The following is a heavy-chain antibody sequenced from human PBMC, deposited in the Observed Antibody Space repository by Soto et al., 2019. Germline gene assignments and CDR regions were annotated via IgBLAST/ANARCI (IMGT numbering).Heavy chain of an antibody. J-gene: IGHJ6*02. CDR2: IYYSGST. V-gene: IGHV4-31*03. CDR1: GGSISSGGYY. CDR3: AREGPYYGSGSYYYYYYYGMDV. D-gene: IGHD3-10*01. Sequence: SETLSLTCTVSGGSISSGGYYWSWIRQHPGKGLEWIGYIYYSGSTYYNPSLKSRVTISVDTSKNQFSLKLSSVTAADTAVYYCAREGPYYGSGSYYYYYYYGMDVWGQGTTVTVSS.